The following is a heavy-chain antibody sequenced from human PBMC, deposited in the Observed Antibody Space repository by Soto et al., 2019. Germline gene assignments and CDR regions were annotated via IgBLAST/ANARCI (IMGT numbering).Heavy chain of an antibody. CDR1: GFTVSSNY. CDR2: IYSGGST. D-gene: IGHD3-10*01. Sequence: GGSLRLSCAASGFTVSSNYMSWVRQAPGKGLEWVSVIYSGGSTYYADSVKGRFTISRDNSKNTLYLQMNSLRAEDTAVYYCARFPRSRYFDYWGQGTPVTVSS. V-gene: IGHV3-66*01. J-gene: IGHJ4*02. CDR3: ARFPRSRYFDY.